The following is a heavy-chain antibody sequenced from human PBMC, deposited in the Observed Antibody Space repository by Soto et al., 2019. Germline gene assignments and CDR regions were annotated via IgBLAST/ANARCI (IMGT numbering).Heavy chain of an antibody. CDR3: AKDYGDYGDYDY. CDR1: GFTFSSYA. CDR2: ISGSGGST. J-gene: IGHJ4*02. D-gene: IGHD4-17*01. V-gene: IGHV3-23*01. Sequence: EVQLLESGGGLVQPGGSLRLSCAASGFTFSSYAMSWVRQAPGKGLEWVSAISGSGGSTYYADSVKGRFTISRDNSKNTLYLQMNSLRAEDTAVSYCAKDYGDYGDYDYWGQGTLVTVSS.